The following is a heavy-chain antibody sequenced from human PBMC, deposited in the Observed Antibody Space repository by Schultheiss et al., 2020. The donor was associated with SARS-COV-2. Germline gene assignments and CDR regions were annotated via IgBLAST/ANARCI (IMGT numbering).Heavy chain of an antibody. CDR3: ARQEIDYYDSSGYYLDAFDI. Sequence: GESLKISCAASGFTFSSYSINWVRQAPGKGLEWVSSISSSSSYIYYADSVKGRFTISRDNAKNSLYLQMNSLRAEDTAVYYCARQEIDYYDSSGYYLDAFDIWGQGTMVTVSS. V-gene: IGHV3-21*01. CDR1: GFTFSSYS. CDR2: ISSSSSYI. D-gene: IGHD3-22*01. J-gene: IGHJ3*02.